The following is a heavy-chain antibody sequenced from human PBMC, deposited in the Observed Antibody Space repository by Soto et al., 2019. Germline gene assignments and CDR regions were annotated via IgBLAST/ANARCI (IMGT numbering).Heavy chain of an antibody. D-gene: IGHD5-12*01. Sequence: EVQLVESGGGLVQPGGALRLSCAASGFTFSSYSMSWFRQTPGKGLEWVSHISGGSSLIYYADSVKGRFTISRDNAENSLYLQMNSLRAEDTAVYYCATRSRGYSGYVKYWGQGTVVTVSS. CDR3: ATRSRGYSGYVKY. CDR1: GFTFSSYS. J-gene: IGHJ4*02. CDR2: ISGGSSLI. V-gene: IGHV3-48*01.